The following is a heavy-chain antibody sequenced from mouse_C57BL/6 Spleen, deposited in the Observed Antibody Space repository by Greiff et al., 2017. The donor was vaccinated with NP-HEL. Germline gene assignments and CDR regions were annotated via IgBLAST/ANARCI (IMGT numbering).Heavy chain of an antibody. J-gene: IGHJ3*01. CDR3: ATYYSNPAWFAY. Sequence: QVQLQQPGAELVRPGASVKLSCKASGYTFTDYYINWVKQRPGQGLEWIARIYPGSGNTYYNEKFKGKATLTAEKSSSTAYMQLSSLTSEDSAVYFCATYYSNPAWFAYWGQGTLVTVSA. CDR1: GYTFTDYY. CDR2: IYPGSGNT. D-gene: IGHD2-5*01. V-gene: IGHV1-76*01.